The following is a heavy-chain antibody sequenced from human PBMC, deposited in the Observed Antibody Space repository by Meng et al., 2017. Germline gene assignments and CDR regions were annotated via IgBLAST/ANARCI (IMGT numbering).Heavy chain of an antibody. CDR2: IFYSGSP. V-gene: IGHV4-59*01. CDR1: GGSIIGYS. Sequence: SETLSLTCTVSGGSIIGYSWSWIRQSPGKGLEWIGYIFYSGSPRYSPSLKSRVSISVDTSENQFSLKLSSVTAADTAVYYCARGDMYDSSGYYFDYWGQGTLVTVSS. CDR3: ARGDMYDSSGYYFDY. D-gene: IGHD3-22*01. J-gene: IGHJ4*02.